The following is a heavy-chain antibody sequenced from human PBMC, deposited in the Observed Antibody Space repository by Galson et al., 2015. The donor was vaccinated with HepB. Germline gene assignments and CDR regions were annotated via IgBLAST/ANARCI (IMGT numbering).Heavy chain of an antibody. CDR3: ARVRYFDWLSNFFDY. D-gene: IGHD3-9*01. CDR1: GFIFSSYW. CDR2: INSDGSST. Sequence: SLRLSCAASGFIFSSYWMHWVRQAPGKGLVWVSRINSDGSSTSYGDSVKGRFTISRDNAKNTLYLQMNSLRAEDTAVYYCARVRYFDWLSNFFDYWGQGTLVTVSS. J-gene: IGHJ4*02. V-gene: IGHV3-74*01.